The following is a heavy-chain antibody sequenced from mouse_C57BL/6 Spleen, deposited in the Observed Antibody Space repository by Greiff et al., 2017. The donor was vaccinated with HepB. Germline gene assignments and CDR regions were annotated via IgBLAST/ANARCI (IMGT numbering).Heavy chain of an antibody. D-gene: IGHD1-1*01. CDR3: ARSGDYYGVATWAMDY. Sequence: EVQLQQSGPELVKPGASVKISCKASGYTFTDYYMNWVKQSHGKSLEWIGDINPNNGGTSYNQKFKGKATLTVDKSSSTAYMELRSLTSEDSAVYYCARSGDYYGVATWAMDYWGQGTSVTVSS. CDR2: INPNNGGT. V-gene: IGHV1-26*01. J-gene: IGHJ4*01. CDR1: GYTFTDYY.